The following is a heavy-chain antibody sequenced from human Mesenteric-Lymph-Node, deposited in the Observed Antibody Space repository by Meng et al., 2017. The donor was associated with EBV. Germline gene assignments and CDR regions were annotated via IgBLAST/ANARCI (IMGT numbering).Heavy chain of an antibody. CDR2: INHSGST. CDR1: GESLSGYY. J-gene: IGHJ4*02. V-gene: IGHV4-34*01. D-gene: IGHD4-11*01. CDR3: ARGRIDDYTKFFDY. Sequence: QVQLRQWGAGLLEPSEALSLTCAVSGESLSGYYWSWIRQSPGKGLEWIGEINHSGSTNYNPSLESRLTISVDTSRNHFSLKLTSVTAADTAVYYCARGRIDDYTKFFDYWGQGTLVTVSS.